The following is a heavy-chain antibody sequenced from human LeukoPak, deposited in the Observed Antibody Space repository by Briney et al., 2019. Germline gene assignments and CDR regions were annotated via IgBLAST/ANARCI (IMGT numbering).Heavy chain of an antibody. Sequence: GGSLRLSCTASGFTFSSHWMTWVRQPPGKGLEWVANIKEDGSVKYYVESVKGRFTISRDNTKNAVYLQMNSLRVDDTAVYFRARDSTWLLDYWGQGTLITVSS. V-gene: IGHV3-7*03. J-gene: IGHJ4*02. D-gene: IGHD6-19*01. CDR3: ARDSTWLLDY. CDR2: IKEDGSVK. CDR1: GFTFSSHW.